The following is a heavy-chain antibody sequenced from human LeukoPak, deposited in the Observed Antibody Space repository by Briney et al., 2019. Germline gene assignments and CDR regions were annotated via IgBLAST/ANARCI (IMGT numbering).Heavy chain of an antibody. D-gene: IGHD2-15*01. V-gene: IGHV1-69*13. CDR3: ARGFRECSGGSCLENWFDP. J-gene: IGHJ5*02. CDR1: GGTFSSYA. Sequence: GASVKVSCKASGGTFSSYAISWVRQAPGQGLEWMGGIIPIFGTANYAQKFQGRVTITADESTSTAYMELSSLRSEDTAVYYCARGFRECSGGSCLENWFDPWGQGTLVTVSS. CDR2: IIPIFGTA.